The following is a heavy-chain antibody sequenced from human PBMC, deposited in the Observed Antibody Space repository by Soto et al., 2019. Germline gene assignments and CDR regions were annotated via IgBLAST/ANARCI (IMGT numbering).Heavy chain of an antibody. J-gene: IGHJ6*02. Sequence: ASVKVSCKASGYTFTGYYMHWVRQAPGQGLEWMGWINPNSGGTNYAQKFQGRVTMTRDTSISTAYMELSRLRSDDTAVYYCARGRAPIAAAGTFETDYYYYYGMDVWGQGTTVSVSS. CDR1: GYTFTGYY. D-gene: IGHD6-13*01. V-gene: IGHV1-2*02. CDR3: ARGRAPIAAAGTFETDYYYYYGMDV. CDR2: INPNSGGT.